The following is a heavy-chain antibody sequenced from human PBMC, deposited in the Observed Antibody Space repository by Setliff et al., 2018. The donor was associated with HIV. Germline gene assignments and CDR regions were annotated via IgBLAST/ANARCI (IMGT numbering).Heavy chain of an antibody. D-gene: IGHD1-1*01. CDR3: AKDIRNDGIFDI. J-gene: IGHJ3*02. CDR1: GYSISSDYY. CDR2: IKEDGSDK. V-gene: IGHV3-7*03. Sequence: ETLSLTCTVSGYSISSDYYWGWICQPPGKGLEWVANIKEDGSDKAYVDSVKGRFTISRDNTKNTLYVQMNSLKTEDSALYYCAKDIRNDGIFDIWGRGTMVT.